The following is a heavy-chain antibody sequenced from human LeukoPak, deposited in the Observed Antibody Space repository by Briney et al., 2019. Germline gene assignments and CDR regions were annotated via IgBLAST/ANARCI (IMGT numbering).Heavy chain of an antibody. CDR3: ARGYSYGYCYMDV. V-gene: IGHV4-39*01. CDR1: GGSISSSSYY. J-gene: IGHJ6*03. CDR2: IYYSGST. Sequence: SETLSLTCTVSGGSISSSSYYWGWLRQPPGKGLEWIGSIYYSGSTYYNPSLKSRVTISVDTSKNQFSLKLSSVTAADTAVYYCARGYSYGYCYMDVWGKGTTVTVSS. D-gene: IGHD5-18*01.